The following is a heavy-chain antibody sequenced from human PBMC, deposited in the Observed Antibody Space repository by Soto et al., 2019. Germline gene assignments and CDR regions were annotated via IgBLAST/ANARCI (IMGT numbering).Heavy chain of an antibody. J-gene: IGHJ3*01. D-gene: IGHD4-17*01. Sequence: EVQLVESGGGLVQPGGSLRLSCAASGFTFSSYWMHWVRQAPGKGLVWVSRIYSEGSSTSNADSVKGRLTISRDNAKRTLCLQMNSLRVEDSAVYYCARWDAVSKRNALDLLGQGTIVAV. CDR2: IYSEGSST. CDR1: GFTFSSYW. V-gene: IGHV3-74*02. CDR3: ARWDAVSKRNALDL.